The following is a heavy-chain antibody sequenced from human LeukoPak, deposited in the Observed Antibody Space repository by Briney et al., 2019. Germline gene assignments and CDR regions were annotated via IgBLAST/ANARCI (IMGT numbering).Heavy chain of an antibody. CDR3: ARELGRSYYNGYYYYMDV. J-gene: IGHJ6*03. V-gene: IGHV4-34*01. CDR2: INHSGST. D-gene: IGHD1-26*01. Sequence: SETLSLTCAVYGGSFSGYYWSWIRQPPGKGLEWIGEINHSGSTNYNPSLKSRVTISVDTSKNQFSLKLSSVTAADTAVYYCARELGRSYYNGYYYYMDVWGKGTTVTISS. CDR1: GGSFSGYY.